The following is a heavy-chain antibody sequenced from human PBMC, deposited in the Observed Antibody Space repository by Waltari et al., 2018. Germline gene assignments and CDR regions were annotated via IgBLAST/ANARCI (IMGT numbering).Heavy chain of an antibody. J-gene: IGHJ6*02. CDR3: AREGIVVVTAKYYYYYGMDV. D-gene: IGHD2-21*02. Sequence: QVQLQQWGAGLLKPSETLSLTCAVYGGSFSGYYWSWIRQPPGKGLEWIGEINHSGRTNYNPSLKSRVTISVDTSKNQFSLKLSSVTAADTAVYYCAREGIVVVTAKYYYYYGMDVWGQGTTVTVSS. V-gene: IGHV4-34*01. CDR2: INHSGRT. CDR1: GGSFSGYY.